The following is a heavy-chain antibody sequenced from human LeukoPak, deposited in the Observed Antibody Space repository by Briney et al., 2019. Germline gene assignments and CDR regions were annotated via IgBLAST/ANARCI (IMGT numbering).Heavy chain of an antibody. CDR2: MNPNSGNT. Sequence: ASVKISCKASGYTFTSYDINWVRQATGQGLEWVGWMNPNSGNTGYAQKFQGRVTMTRNTSISTAYMELSSLRSEDTAVYYCARGEQWLVAIDYWGQGTLVTVSS. J-gene: IGHJ4*02. D-gene: IGHD6-19*01. CDR1: GYTFTSYD. V-gene: IGHV1-8*01. CDR3: ARGEQWLVAIDY.